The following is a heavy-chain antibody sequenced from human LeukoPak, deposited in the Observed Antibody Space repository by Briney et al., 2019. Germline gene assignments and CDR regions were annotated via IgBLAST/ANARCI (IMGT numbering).Heavy chain of an antibody. V-gene: IGHV4-59*08. J-gene: IGHJ5*02. CDR1: GASIRSSY. Sequence: SEALSLTCTVSGASIRSSYWSWLRQPPGKGLEWIGYIYYTGSTNSNPSLKSGGTVSVDTSMNQFSLKLSSMTAADTAVYYCARLDRSGYEMGGTWFDPWGQGTLVTVSS. CDR3: ARLDRSGYEMGGTWFDP. D-gene: IGHD3-22*01. CDR2: IYYTGST.